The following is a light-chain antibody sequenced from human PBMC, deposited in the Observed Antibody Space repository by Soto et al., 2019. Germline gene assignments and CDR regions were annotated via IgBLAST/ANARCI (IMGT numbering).Light chain of an antibody. CDR2: EVR. CDR3: CSYAGSSTYV. CDR1: SSDVGTYNL. V-gene: IGLV2-23*02. J-gene: IGLJ1*01. Sequence: QSALTQPASVSGSPGQSITISCTGTSSDVGTYNLVSWYQQHPGKAPKLMIYEVRKRPSGVSNRFSGSKSGNTASLTISGIQAEDEADYYCCSYAGSSTYVFGTGTKLTVL.